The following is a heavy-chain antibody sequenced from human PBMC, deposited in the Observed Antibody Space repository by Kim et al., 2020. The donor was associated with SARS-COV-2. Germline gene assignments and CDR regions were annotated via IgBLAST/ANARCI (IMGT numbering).Heavy chain of an antibody. D-gene: IGHD3-16*01. V-gene: IGHV2-5*01. CDR3: AHRKGAFDY. CDR2: DDK. Sequence: DDKRHSPPLKSRLTITKDTSKNQVVLTMTNMDPVDTATYYCAHRKGAFDYWGQGTLVTVSS. J-gene: IGHJ4*02.